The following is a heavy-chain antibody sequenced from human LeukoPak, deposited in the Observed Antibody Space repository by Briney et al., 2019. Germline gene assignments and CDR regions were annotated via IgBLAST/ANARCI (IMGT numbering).Heavy chain of an antibody. CDR2: INDNGGRT. Sequence: GGSLRLSCSASGFTFSRYAMHWVRQAPGKGLEYVSGINDNGGRTHYGDSVKGRFSISRDNSRNTLHLQMSTLRAEDTALYYCVKDVGGSYAFDYWGQGILVTVAS. V-gene: IGHV3-64D*09. D-gene: IGHD1-26*01. CDR1: GFTFSRYA. CDR3: VKDVGGSYAFDY. J-gene: IGHJ4*02.